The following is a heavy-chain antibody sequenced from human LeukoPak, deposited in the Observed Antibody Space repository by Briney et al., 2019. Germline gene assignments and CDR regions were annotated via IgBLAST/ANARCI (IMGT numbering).Heavy chain of an antibody. J-gene: IGHJ3*02. Sequence: PGGSLRLSCVASGFTFSSYWMHWVRQDPRKGLVWVSRINGDGRNINYADSVRGRFTISRDNAKNTLYLQMNSLRAEDTALYYCAKGYLHGSGSYYGDAFDIWGQGTMVTVSS. V-gene: IGHV3-74*01. CDR2: INGDGRNI. CDR3: AKGYLHGSGSYYGDAFDI. CDR1: GFTFSSYW. D-gene: IGHD3-10*01.